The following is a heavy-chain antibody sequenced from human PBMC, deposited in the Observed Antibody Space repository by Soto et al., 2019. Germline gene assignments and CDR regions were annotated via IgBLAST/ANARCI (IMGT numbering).Heavy chain of an antibody. CDR3: AKDLSSPTYGLED. Sequence: SLRLSCAASGFIFSAYGMHWVRQAPGKGLELVAFISYDGSNKQYVDSVKGRFTISRDNSKEKVYLQMNSLRDEDRAVYHCAKDLSSPTYGLEDWGQGTTVTVSS. J-gene: IGHJ6*02. CDR2: ISYDGSNK. CDR1: GFIFSAYG. V-gene: IGHV3-30*18.